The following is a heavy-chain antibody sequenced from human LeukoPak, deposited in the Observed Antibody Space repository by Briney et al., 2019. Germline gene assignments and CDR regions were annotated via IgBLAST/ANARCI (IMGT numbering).Heavy chain of an antibody. J-gene: IGHJ6*03. V-gene: IGHV3-48*03. CDR2: ISSSGSTI. CDR3: AREYYFYHMDG. CDR1: GFTFSSYE. Sequence: GGSLRLSCAASGFTFSSYEMNWVRQAPGKGLEWVSYISSSGSTIYYADSVKGRFTISRDNAKNSLYLQMNSLRAEDTAVYYCAREYYFYHMDGWDEGTTVTVSS.